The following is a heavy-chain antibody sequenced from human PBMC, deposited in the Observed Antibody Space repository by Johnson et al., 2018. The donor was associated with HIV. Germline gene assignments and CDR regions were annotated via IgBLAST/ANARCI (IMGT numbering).Heavy chain of an antibody. Sequence: VLLVESGGGVVQPGRSLRLSCAASGFAFSSYAMHWVRQAPGKGLEWVAVISYDGSNKYYADSVKGRFTISRDNSKNTLYLQMNSLRAEDTALYYCAKDMGGVGVMLDNAFDIWGQGTMVTVSS. J-gene: IGHJ3*02. V-gene: IGHV3-30-3*01. CDR3: AKDMGGVGVMLDNAFDI. CDR2: ISYDGSNK. D-gene: IGHD3-16*01. CDR1: GFAFSSYA.